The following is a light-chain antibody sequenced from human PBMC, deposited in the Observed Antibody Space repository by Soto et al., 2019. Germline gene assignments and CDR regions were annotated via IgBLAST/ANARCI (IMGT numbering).Light chain of an antibody. CDR3: TAYVGSNIWV. V-gene: IGLV2-8*01. Sequence: QSALTQPPSASGSPVQSVTISCTGTSSDVGAYKYVSWYQQYPGKAPKLMIYEVSKRPSGVPDRFSGSKSGNTASLTVSGLQAEDEADYYCTAYVGSNIWVFGGGTKLTVL. CDR1: SSDVGAYKY. CDR2: EVS. J-gene: IGLJ3*02.